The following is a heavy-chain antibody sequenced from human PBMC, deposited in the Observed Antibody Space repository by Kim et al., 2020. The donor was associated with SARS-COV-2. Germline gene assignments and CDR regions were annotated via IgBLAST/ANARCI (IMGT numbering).Heavy chain of an antibody. V-gene: IGHV4-61*01. Sequence: SETLSLTCTVSGGSVSSGSYYWSWIRQPPGKGLEWIGYIYYSGSTNYNPSLKSRVTISVDTSKNQFSLKLSSVTAADTAVYYCARVRSGPLGFDPWGQGTLVTVSS. CDR3: ARVRSGPLGFDP. CDR2: IYYSGST. J-gene: IGHJ5*02. CDR1: GGSVSSGSYY. D-gene: IGHD3-10*01.